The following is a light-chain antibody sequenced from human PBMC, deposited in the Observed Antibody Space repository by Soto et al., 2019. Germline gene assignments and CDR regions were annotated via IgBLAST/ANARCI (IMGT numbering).Light chain of an antibody. V-gene: IGLV2-14*01. Sequence: QSALTQPASVSGSPGQSITISCTGTSTDVGGYNHVSWFQHHPGKAPKLILYEVSNRPSGVSNRFSGSKSGNTAYLTISGLQAEDEADYCCTSYTSFSTLYVFGTGAKLTVL. CDR3: TSYTSFSTLYV. CDR2: EVS. J-gene: IGLJ1*01. CDR1: STDVGGYNH.